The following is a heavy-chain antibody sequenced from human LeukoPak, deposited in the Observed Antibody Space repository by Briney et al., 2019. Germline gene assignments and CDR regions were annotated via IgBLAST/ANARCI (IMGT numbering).Heavy chain of an antibody. V-gene: IGHV1-18*01. D-gene: IGHD4-23*01. Sequence: ASVTVSCKASGYTFTNYGISWVRQAPGQGLEWMGWISANNGNRNYALKLQDRVSMTTDTSTSTAYMELRSLRSDDTAVYYCARQGYGGHSRGAADYWGQGTVVTVSS. CDR3: ARQGYGGHSRGAADY. CDR1: GYTFTNYG. CDR2: ISANNGNR. J-gene: IGHJ4*02.